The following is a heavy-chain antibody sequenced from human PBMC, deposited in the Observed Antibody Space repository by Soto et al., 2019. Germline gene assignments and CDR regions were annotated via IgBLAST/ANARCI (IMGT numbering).Heavy chain of an antibody. Sequence: QVQLQESGPGLVRPSGTLSLTCTVSGDSIDTPNWWTWVRQPPGKGLEWIGEISRSGTTYYNPSLKSRVTMSVDGSKNQFSLGLTSVTAADTAVYFCARDRRQGIAHDGSSYFYHGAVFDYWGLGTSVTVSS. CDR3: ARDRRQGIAHDGSSYFYHGAVFDY. CDR1: GDSIDTPNW. V-gene: IGHV4-4*02. CDR2: ISRSGTT. D-gene: IGHD3-22*01. J-gene: IGHJ4*02.